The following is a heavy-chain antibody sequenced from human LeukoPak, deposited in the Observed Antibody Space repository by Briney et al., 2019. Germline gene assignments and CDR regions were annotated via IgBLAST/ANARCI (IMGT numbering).Heavy chain of an antibody. CDR3: ARARSMVRGVIISGLNWFDP. J-gene: IGHJ5*02. Sequence: SGTLSPTCAVSGGSISSSNWWSWVRQPPGKGLEWIGEIYHSGSTNYNPSLKSRVTISVDKSKNQFSPKLSSVTAADTAVYYCARARSMVRGVIISGLNWFDPWGQGTLVTVSS. D-gene: IGHD3-10*01. V-gene: IGHV4-4*02. CDR1: GGSISSSNW. CDR2: IYHSGST.